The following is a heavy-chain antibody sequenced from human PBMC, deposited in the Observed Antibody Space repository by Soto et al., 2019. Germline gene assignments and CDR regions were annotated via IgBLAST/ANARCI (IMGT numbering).Heavy chain of an antibody. CDR1: GYTFTSYY. CDR3: ARNYCSSTSCHPVDP. J-gene: IGHJ5*02. V-gene: IGHV1-46*01. Sequence: GASVKVSCKASGYTFTSYYMHWVRQAPGQGLEWMGIINPSGGSTSYAQKFQGRVTMTRDTSTSTVYMELSSLRSEDTAVYYCARNYCSSTSCHPVDPWGQGTLVTVSS. CDR2: INPSGGST. D-gene: IGHD2-2*01.